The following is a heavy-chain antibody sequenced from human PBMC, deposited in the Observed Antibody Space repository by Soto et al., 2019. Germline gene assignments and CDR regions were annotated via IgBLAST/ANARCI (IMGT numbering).Heavy chain of an antibody. CDR2: IHDSGST. J-gene: IGHJ4*02. CDR1: GGSIISGGYY. CDR3: ARVGESGYEGGYYFDY. V-gene: IGHV4-31*03. D-gene: IGHD5-12*01. Sequence: QVQLQESGPGLVKPSQTLSLTCTVSGGSIISGGYYWTWIRQHPGKGLEWIGYIHDSGSTDYNPSLKSRLTILVDPSKNQFSLSLRSVTAADTAVYYCARVGESGYEGGYYFDYWGQGTLVTVSS.